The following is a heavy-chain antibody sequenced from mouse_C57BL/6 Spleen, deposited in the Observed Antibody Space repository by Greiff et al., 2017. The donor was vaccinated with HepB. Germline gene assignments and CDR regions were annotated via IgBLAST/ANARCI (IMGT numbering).Heavy chain of an antibody. D-gene: IGHD1-1*01. CDR1: GYAFSSYW. CDR2: IYPGDGDT. V-gene: IGHV1-80*01. CDR3: ARHPITTVVATDYAMDY. J-gene: IGHJ4*01. Sequence: VKLVESGAELVKPGASVKISCKASGYAFSSYWMNWVKQRPGKGLEWIGQIYPGDGDTNYNGKFKGKATLTADKSSSTAYMQLSSLTSEDSAVYFCARHPITTVVATDYAMDYWGQGTSVTVSS.